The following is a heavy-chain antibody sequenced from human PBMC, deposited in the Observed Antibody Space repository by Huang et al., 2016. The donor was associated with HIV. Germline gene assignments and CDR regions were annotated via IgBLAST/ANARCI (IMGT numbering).Heavy chain of an antibody. Sequence: QVHLVQSGAEVKKPGASVKVSCKASGYTLTNDDINWVRQAPGRGLEWMGWMNPNTGNPGFDQSVQVRGTMTRKTSITPAYMELTSLTSEDTAVDYCARSAYGDLDYCGLGTLVIVSS. D-gene: IGHD4-17*01. CDR3: ARSAYGDLDY. CDR2: MNPNTGNP. J-gene: IGHJ4*02. V-gene: IGHV1-8*02. CDR1: GYTLTNDD.